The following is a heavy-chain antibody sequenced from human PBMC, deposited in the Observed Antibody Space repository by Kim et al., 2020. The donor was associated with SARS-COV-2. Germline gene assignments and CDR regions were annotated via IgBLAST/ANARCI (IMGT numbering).Heavy chain of an antibody. CDR2: INHSGST. CDR1: GGSFSGYY. CDR3: AREGRPHYDSIGYHY. J-gene: IGHJ4*02. V-gene: IGHV4-34*01. D-gene: IGHD3-22*01. Sequence: SETLSLTCAVYGGSFSGYYWSWIRQPPGKGLEWIGEINHSGSTHYNPSLKSRVTISVDTSKNQFSLKLSSVTAADTAVYYCAREGRPHYDSIGYHYWGQGTLVTVSS.